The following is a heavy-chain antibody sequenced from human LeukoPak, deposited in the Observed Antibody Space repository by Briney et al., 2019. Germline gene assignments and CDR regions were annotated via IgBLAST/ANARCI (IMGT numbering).Heavy chain of an antibody. J-gene: IGHJ4*02. CDR1: GGSFSGYY. Sequence: PSETLSLTCAVYGGSFSGYYWSWIRQPPGKGLEWIGEINHTGSTNYNPSLKSRVTISVDMSKNQFSLKLSSVTAADTAVYYCATLSSTWGCIDNWGQGTLVTVSS. CDR2: INHTGST. D-gene: IGHD6-13*01. CDR3: ATLSSTWGCIDN. V-gene: IGHV4-34*01.